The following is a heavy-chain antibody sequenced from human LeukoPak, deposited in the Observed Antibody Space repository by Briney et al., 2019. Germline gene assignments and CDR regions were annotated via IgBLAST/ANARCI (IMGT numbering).Heavy chain of an antibody. J-gene: IGHJ4*02. CDR3: ASSVAGASFDY. CDR2: ISSNGRIT. Sequence: GGSLRLSCAASGFTFGTYAMHWVRQAPGKGLEYVSAISSNGRITYYADSVKGRFTISRDNSKNILYLQMGSLRPEDTAVYYCASSVAGASFDYWGQGTLVTVSS. D-gene: IGHD4-23*01. V-gene: IGHV3-64*02. CDR1: GFTFGTYA.